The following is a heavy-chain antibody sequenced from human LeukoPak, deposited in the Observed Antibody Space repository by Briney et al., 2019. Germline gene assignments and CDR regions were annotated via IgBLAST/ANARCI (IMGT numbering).Heavy chain of an antibody. CDR1: GFTVSGNY. Sequence: VGSLRLSCAASGFTVSGNYMSWVRQAPGKGLEWLSVIHRGGNTYYADSVKGRFTISRDSSKNTVFLQMDSLRAEDTAVYYCARDPGYGLGVDYGDYWGQGTLVTVSS. D-gene: IGHD3-10*01. J-gene: IGHJ4*02. CDR2: IHRGGNT. V-gene: IGHV3-66*01. CDR3: ARDPGYGLGVDYGDY.